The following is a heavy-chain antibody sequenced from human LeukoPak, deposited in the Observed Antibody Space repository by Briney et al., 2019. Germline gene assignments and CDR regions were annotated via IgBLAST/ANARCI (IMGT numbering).Heavy chain of an antibody. V-gene: IGHV1-69*13. J-gene: IGHJ4*02. CDR3: AGGYSYGMGYFDY. CDR1: GGTFSSYA. Sequence: ASVKVSCKASGGTFSSYAISWVRQAPGQGLEWMRGIIPIFGTANYAQKFQGRVTITADESTSTAYMELSSLRSEDTAVYYCAGGYSYGMGYFDYWGQGTQVTVSS. D-gene: IGHD5-18*01. CDR2: IIPIFGTA.